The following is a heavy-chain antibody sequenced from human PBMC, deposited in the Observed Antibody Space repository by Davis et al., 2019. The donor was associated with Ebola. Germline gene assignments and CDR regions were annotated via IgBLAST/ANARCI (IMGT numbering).Heavy chain of an antibody. Sequence: GESLKISCAASGFTFSGYWMTWVRQAPGKGLEWVANIKPDGSDKFYVDSVKGRFTISRDNAKNSLYLQMNSLRAEDTAVYYCAKGYGSSDYWGQGTLVTVSS. CDR2: IKPDGSDK. CDR1: GFTFSGYW. V-gene: IGHV3-7*03. J-gene: IGHJ4*02. D-gene: IGHD4-17*01. CDR3: AKGYGSSDY.